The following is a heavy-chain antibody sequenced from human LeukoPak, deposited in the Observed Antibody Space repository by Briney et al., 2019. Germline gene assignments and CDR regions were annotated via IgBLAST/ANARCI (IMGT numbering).Heavy chain of an antibody. Sequence: GSLRLSCAASGFTFSSYWMSWVRQAPGKGLEWLGNIYSRGNTYYKPSLRSRVTISIDTSKNQFSLRLTSVTAADTAVYYCARGKEERYSSGPRLGDYYYYYMDVWGKGTTVTVSS. CDR3: ARGKEERYSSGPRLGDYYYYYMDV. CDR2: IYSRGNT. J-gene: IGHJ6*03. V-gene: IGHV4-4*02. D-gene: IGHD6-19*01. CDR1: GFTFSSYW.